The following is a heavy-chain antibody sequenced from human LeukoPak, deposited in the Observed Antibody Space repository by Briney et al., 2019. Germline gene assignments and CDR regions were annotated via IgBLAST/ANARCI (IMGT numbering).Heavy chain of an antibody. V-gene: IGHV4-34*01. Sequence: SETLSLTCAVYGGSFSGYYWSWIRQPPGKGLEWIGEINHSGSTNYNPSLKSRVTISVDTSKNQFSLKLSSVTAADTAVYYCARRHSGSYYPFDYWGQGTLVTVSS. CDR3: ARRHSGSYYPFDY. CDR1: GGSFSGYY. CDR2: INHSGST. J-gene: IGHJ4*02. D-gene: IGHD1-26*01.